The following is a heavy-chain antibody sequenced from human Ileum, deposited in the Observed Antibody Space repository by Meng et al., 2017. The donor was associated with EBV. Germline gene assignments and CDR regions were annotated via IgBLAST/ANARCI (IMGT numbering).Heavy chain of an antibody. V-gene: IGHV4-4*02. CDR1: GGSNSSSNW. D-gene: IGHD1-14*01. J-gene: IGHJ4*02. Sequence: ESGPGLVKPSGTLSFTCPVSGGSNSSSNWWSWVRQPPGKGLEWIGKIYHSGITIYNPSLKSRVTMSVDNSKNQFSLKLNSMTAADTAVYYCARDPTGGEDHQRVWGQGTLVTVSS. CDR2: IYHSGIT. CDR3: ARDPTGGEDHQRV.